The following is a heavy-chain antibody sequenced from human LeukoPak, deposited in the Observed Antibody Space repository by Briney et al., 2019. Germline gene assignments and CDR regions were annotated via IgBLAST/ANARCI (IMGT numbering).Heavy chain of an antibody. D-gene: IGHD3-3*01. J-gene: IGHJ5*02. CDR1: GDSISSYS. CDR2: IYYSGST. V-gene: IGHV4-59*01. CDR3: ARDLRFLEWLPDNWFDP. Sequence: SETLSLTCTVSGDSISSYSWSWIRQPPGKGLEWIGYIYYSGSTTYNPSLKSRVTISVDTSKNQFPLKLTSVTAADTAVYYCARDLRFLEWLPDNWFDPWGQGTLVTVSS.